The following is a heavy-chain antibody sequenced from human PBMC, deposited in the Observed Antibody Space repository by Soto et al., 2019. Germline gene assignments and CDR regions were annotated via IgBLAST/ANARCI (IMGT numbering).Heavy chain of an antibody. J-gene: IGHJ3*02. CDR2: INAGNGNT. V-gene: IGHV1-3*01. D-gene: IGHD2-15*01. Sequence: ASVKVSCKASGYTFTSYAMHWVRQAPGQRLEWMGWINAGNGNTKYSQKFQGRVTITRDTSASTAYMELRSLRSDDTAVYYCARQDIVAGDAFDIWGQGTMVTVSS. CDR1: GYTFTSYA. CDR3: ARQDIVAGDAFDI.